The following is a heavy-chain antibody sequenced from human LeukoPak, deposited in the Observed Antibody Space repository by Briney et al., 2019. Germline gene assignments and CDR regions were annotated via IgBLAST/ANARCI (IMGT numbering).Heavy chain of an antibody. D-gene: IGHD3-3*01. CDR3: ARGGGVRFLQWLFFDF. Sequence: ASVKVSCKASGYIFTSYGITWVRQAPGQGLEWLGRINNYNGNTNYAEELQGRVIMTTDTSTRTAYMELRSLTSHDTAVYFCARGGGVRFLQWLFFDFWGQGTLVSVSS. J-gene: IGHJ4*02. CDR1: GYIFTSYG. V-gene: IGHV1-18*01. CDR2: INNYNGNT.